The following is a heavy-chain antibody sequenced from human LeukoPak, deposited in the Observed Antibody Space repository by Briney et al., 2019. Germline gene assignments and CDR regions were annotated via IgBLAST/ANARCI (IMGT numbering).Heavy chain of an antibody. CDR2: INHSGST. D-gene: IGHD3-10*01. CDR1: GGSFSGYY. Sequence: SETLSLTCAVYGGSFSGYYWSWIRQPPGKGLEWIGEINHSGSTNYNPSLKSRVTISVDTSKNQFSLKLSSVPAADTAVYYCARGGISMVRGVTLYYYYYGMDVWGKGTTVTVSS. CDR3: ARGGISMVRGVTLYYYYYGMDV. V-gene: IGHV4-34*01. J-gene: IGHJ6*04.